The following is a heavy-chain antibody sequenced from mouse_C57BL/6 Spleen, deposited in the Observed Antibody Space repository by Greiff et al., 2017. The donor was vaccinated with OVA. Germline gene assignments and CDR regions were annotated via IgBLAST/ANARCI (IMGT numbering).Heavy chain of an antibody. CDR2: ISSGGDYI. D-gene: IGHD4-1*01. CDR3: TRGVNWDWYFDV. Sequence: EVHLVESGEGLVKPGGSLKLSCAASGFTFSSYAMSWVRQTPEKRLEWVAYISSGGDYIYYADTVKGRFTISRDNARNTLYLQMSSLKSEDTAMYYCTRGVNWDWYFDVWGTGTTVTVSS. V-gene: IGHV5-9-1*02. CDR1: GFTFSSYA. J-gene: IGHJ1*03.